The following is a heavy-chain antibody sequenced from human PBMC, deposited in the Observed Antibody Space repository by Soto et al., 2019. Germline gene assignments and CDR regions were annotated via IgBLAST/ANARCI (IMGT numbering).Heavy chain of an antibody. J-gene: IGHJ3*02. CDR2: IIPIFTTT. V-gene: IGHV1-69*12. D-gene: IGHD6-13*01. Sequence: QVHLVQSGAEVKKPGSSAKVSCKAPGGTFSNHAINWVRQAPGQGLEWMGRIIPIFTTTNYAQKFQGRVSMTADESTPTAYMELSSLKHDDTAVYYCAREVAADGTFREDVFDIWGQGTLVTVSS. CDR3: AREVAADGTFREDVFDI. CDR1: GGTFSNHA.